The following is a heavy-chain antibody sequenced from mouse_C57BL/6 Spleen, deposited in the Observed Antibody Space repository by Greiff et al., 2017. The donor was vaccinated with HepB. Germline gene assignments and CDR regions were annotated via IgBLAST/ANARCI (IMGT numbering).Heavy chain of an antibody. D-gene: IGHD1-1*01. CDR1: GYTFTSYW. CDR2: IDPSDSET. Sequence: VQLQQPGAELVRPGSSVKLSCKASGYTFTSYWMHWVKQRPIQGLEWIGNIDPSDSETHYNQKFKDKATLTVDKSSSTAYMQLSSLTSEDSAVYYCARSGYYYGSSQYYFDDWGQGTTLTVSS. V-gene: IGHV1-52*01. CDR3: ARSGYYYGSSQYYFDD. J-gene: IGHJ2*01.